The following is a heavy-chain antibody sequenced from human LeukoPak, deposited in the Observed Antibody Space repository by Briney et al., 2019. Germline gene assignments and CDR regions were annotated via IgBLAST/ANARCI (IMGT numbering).Heavy chain of an antibody. V-gene: IGHV1-46*01. CDR3: ARMQAGVLTGSPWDYYYYMDV. CDR1: GYTFTSYG. D-gene: IGHD3-9*01. Sequence: ASVKVSCKASGYTFTSYGISWVRQAPGQGLEWMGIINPSGGSTSYAQKFQGRVTITTDESTSTAYMELSSLRSEDTAVYYCARMQAGVLTGSPWDYYYYMDVWGKGTTVTVSS. J-gene: IGHJ6*03. CDR2: INPSGGST.